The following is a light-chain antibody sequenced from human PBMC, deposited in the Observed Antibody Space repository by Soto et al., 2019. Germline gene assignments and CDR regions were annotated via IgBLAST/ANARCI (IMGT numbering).Light chain of an antibody. Sequence: EIVLTQSPGTLSLSPGERATLSCRASYSISSSYLAWYQQKPGQAPRLLIYGASIRATDIPDRFSGSASGTDFTLTIRRLEPEDSAVYYCQQYGTSPWTFGQGTKVEIK. CDR1: YSISSSY. CDR3: QQYGTSPWT. J-gene: IGKJ1*01. CDR2: GAS. V-gene: IGKV3-20*01.